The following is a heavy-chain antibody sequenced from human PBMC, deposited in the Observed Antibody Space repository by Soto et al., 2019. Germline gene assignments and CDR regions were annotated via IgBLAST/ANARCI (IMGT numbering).Heavy chain of an antibody. V-gene: IGHV3-49*04. Sequence: LRLSCTASGFTFGDYAMSWVRQAPGKGLEWVGFIRSKAYGGTTEYAASVKGRFTISRDDSKSIAYLQMNSLKTEDTAVYYCTGYYYDSSGYYGWFDPWGQGTLVTVSS. CDR1: GFTFGDYA. CDR2: IRSKAYGGTT. J-gene: IGHJ5*02. D-gene: IGHD3-22*01. CDR3: TGYYYDSSGYYGWFDP.